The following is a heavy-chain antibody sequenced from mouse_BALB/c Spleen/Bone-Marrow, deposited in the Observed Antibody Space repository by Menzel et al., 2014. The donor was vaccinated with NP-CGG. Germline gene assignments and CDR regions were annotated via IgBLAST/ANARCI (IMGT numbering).Heavy chain of an antibody. Sequence: VQLQQPGAELVKLGASVKLSCTASGFNIKDTYMHWVKQRPEQGLEWIGRIDPANGNTKYDPKFQGKATITADTSSNTAYLQLSSLTSEDTAVYYCASYYYGHYFDYWGQGTTLTVSS. CDR2: IDPANGNT. D-gene: IGHD1-1*01. CDR3: ASYYYGHYFDY. J-gene: IGHJ2*01. V-gene: IGHV14-3*02. CDR1: GFNIKDTY.